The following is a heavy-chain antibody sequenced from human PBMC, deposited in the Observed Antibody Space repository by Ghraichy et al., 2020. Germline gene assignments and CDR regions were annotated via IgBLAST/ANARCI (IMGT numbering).Heavy chain of an antibody. D-gene: IGHD3-10*01. CDR2: ISHNGGNT. Sequence: GESLNISCAASGFPFTTYAMAWVRQAPGKGLEWVSSISHNGGNTNYADSVKGRFTISRDNPTNTVFLQMNSLTADDTAIYYCAKLRGEFLRFDFWGQGALVTVSS. CDR1: GFPFTTYA. J-gene: IGHJ4*02. V-gene: IGHV3-23*01. CDR3: AKLRGEFLRFDF.